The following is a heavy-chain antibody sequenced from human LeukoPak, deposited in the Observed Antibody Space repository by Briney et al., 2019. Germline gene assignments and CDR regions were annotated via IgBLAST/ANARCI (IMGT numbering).Heavy chain of an antibody. CDR1: GYXFINFG. J-gene: IGHJ2*01. D-gene: IGHD2-2*01. CDR2: MSGYNGNT. Sequence: ASVNVSCKASGYXFINFGISWVRQAPGQGLQWMGWMSGYNGNTNYAHEFQGRATMTTDTSPRTAYMELRSLRSDDTAVYYCARDRAGSTEGYFDLWGRGTLVTVSS. CDR3: ARDRAGSTEGYFDL. V-gene: IGHV1-18*01.